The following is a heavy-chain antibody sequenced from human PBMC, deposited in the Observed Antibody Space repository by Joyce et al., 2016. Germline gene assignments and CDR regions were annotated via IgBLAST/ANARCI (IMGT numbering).Heavy chain of an antibody. CDR2: MNPKSGNS. Sequence: QVQLVQSGAEVTEPGASVRVSCKASGYTFTNYDINWVRQATGQGLEWVAWMNPKSGNSGYAPKFQGRVTVTWNTSISTAYMGLSSLTSEDTAVYYCARARNWFDPWGPGTLVTVSS. CDR1: GYTFTNYD. J-gene: IGHJ5*02. CDR3: ARARNWFDP. V-gene: IGHV1-8*01.